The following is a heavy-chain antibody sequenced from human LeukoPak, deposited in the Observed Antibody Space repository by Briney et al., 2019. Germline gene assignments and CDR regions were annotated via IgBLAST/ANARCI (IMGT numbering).Heavy chain of an antibody. CDR2: ISSSSSYI. CDR1: GFTFSTNS. Sequence: GGSLRLSCAASGFTFSTNSVNSVRHAPGKGLEWVSSISSSSSYIYYADSVKGRFTISRDNAKNSLYRQMNTLRAEDTAVFYWARARAVAGPFDYRGQGTLVTVSS. V-gene: IGHV3-21*01. J-gene: IGHJ4*02. D-gene: IGHD6-19*01. CDR3: ARARAVAGPFDY.